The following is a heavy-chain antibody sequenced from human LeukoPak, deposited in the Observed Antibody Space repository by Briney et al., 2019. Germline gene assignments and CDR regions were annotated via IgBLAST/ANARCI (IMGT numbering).Heavy chain of an antibody. CDR2: VSYDGSNK. D-gene: IGHD4/OR15-4a*01. V-gene: IGHV3-30*04. CDR1: GFTFSNYR. Sequence: PGGSLRLSCEASGFTFSNYRMDWVRQAPGKGLEWVAVVSYDGSNKYYADSVKGRFTISRDNSKNTLYLQMTSLRAEDTAVYYCAKVGAEGMDVWGQGTTVTVSS. CDR3: AKVGAEGMDV. J-gene: IGHJ6*02.